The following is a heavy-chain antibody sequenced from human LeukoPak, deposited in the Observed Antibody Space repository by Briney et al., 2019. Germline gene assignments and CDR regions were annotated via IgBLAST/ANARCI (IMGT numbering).Heavy chain of an antibody. CDR3: ARGITMVRGVIDYYDAFDI. V-gene: IGHV3-21*01. CDR2: FSIISSYI. Sequence: PGGSLRLSCAASGFMFSAYGLNGVGRPPGKGREWSSSFSIISSYIYYADSVKGRFTIPRDNAKNSLYLQMNSLRAEDTAVYYCARGITMVRGVIDYYDAFDIWGQGTMVTVSS. CDR1: GFMFSAYG. D-gene: IGHD3-10*01. J-gene: IGHJ3*02.